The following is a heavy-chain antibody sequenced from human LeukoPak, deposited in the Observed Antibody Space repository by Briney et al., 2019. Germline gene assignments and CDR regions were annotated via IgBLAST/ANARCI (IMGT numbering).Heavy chain of an antibody. CDR3: ARGYYYDSSAPFDI. CDR2: INPNSGGT. D-gene: IGHD3-22*01. V-gene: IGHV1-2*02. J-gene: IGHJ3*02. Sequence: ASVKVSCKASGYTFTGYYMHWARQAPGQGLEWMGWINPNSGGTNYAQKFQGRVTMTRDTSISTAYMELSRLRSDDTAVYYCARGYYYDSSAPFDIWGQGTMVTVSS. CDR1: GYTFTGYY.